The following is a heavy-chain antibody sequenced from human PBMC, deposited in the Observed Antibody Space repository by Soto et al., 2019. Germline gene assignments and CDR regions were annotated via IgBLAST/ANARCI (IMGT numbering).Heavy chain of an antibody. D-gene: IGHD3-16*01. J-gene: IGHJ4*02. V-gene: IGHV3-30*18. Sequence: QVQLVESGGGVVQPGRSLRLSCAASGFRFSSNSMHWVRQAPGKGLEWVAIISDDGNKKYYADSMKGRFTISRDNSKNKMFRQMASVTPEYMAVYYGANAFLTEFDLWGQGTLVSVSS. CDR1: GFRFSSNS. CDR3: ANAFLTEFDL. CDR2: ISDDGNKK.